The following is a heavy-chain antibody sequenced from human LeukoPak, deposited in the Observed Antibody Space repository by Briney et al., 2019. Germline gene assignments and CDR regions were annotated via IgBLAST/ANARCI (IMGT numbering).Heavy chain of an antibody. Sequence: PGGSLRLSCAASGFTFSDYYMSWIRQAPGNGLEWVSYISTSSSYTNYADSVKGRFTISRDNSKNTLYLQMNSLRAEDTAVYYCAKDDSGIYSNWFDPWGQGTLVTVSS. J-gene: IGHJ5*02. D-gene: IGHD1-26*01. CDR2: ISTSSSYT. V-gene: IGHV3-11*05. CDR3: AKDDSGIYSNWFDP. CDR1: GFTFSDYY.